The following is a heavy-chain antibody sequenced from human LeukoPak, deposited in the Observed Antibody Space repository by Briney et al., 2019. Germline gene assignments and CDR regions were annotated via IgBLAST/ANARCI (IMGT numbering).Heavy chain of an antibody. V-gene: IGHV4-59*01. D-gene: IGHD2-2*01. CDR3: ARIWGPYCGRTSCYDN. CDR1: GSSISSFY. CDR2: IYYSGST. J-gene: IGHJ1*01. Sequence: KPSETLSLTCTVSGSSISSFYWSWIRQPPGKGLEWIGYIYYSGSTKYNPSLKSRATISADTSKNQVSLKLSSVTAADTAVYYCARIWGPYCGRTSCYDNWGQGTLVTVSS.